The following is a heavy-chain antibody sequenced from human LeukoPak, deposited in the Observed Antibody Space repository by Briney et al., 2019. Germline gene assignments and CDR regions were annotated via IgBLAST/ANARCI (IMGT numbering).Heavy chain of an antibody. J-gene: IGHJ3*01. CDR2: IHYTGTT. V-gene: IGHV4-59*01. D-gene: IGHD2-21*01. Sequence: PSETLSLTCTASGGSISSYYWSWIRQSPGKGLECIGYIHYTGTTNYNPSLKSRVTISVEKSKIQFSLKLKSVTAADTAVYYCARVEAGLLDAFDLWGQGTMVTVSS. CDR1: GGSISSYY. CDR3: ARVEAGLLDAFDL.